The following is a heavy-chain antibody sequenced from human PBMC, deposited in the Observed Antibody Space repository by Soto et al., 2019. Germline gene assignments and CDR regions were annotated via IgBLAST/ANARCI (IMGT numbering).Heavy chain of an antibody. D-gene: IGHD2-15*01. V-gene: IGHV4-39*01. CDR1: GGSISSGDYY. Sequence: SSETLSLTCTVSGGSISSGDYYWGWIRQPPGKGLEWIGSIYYSGSTYYNPSLKSRVTISVDTSKNQFSLKLSSVTAADTAVYYCARGYCSGGSCYNFDYWGQGTLVTVSS. J-gene: IGHJ4*02. CDR3: ARGYCSGGSCYNFDY. CDR2: IYYSGST.